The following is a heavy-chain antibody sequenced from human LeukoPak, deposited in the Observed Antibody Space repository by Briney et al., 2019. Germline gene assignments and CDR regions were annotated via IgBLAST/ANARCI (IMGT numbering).Heavy chain of an antibody. CDR1: GGSFSGYY. V-gene: IGHV4-34*01. J-gene: IGHJ4*02. CDR3: ARGPYSSSWYS. D-gene: IGHD6-13*01. Sequence: SETLSLTCAVYGGSFSGYYWSWIRQPPGKGLEWIGEINHSGSTNYNPSLKSRVTISVDTSKNQFSLKLSSVTAADTAVYYCARGPYSSSWYSWGQGTLVTVSS. CDR2: INHSGST.